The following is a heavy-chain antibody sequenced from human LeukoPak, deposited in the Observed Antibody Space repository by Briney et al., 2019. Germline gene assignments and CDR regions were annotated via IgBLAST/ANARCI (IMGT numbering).Heavy chain of an antibody. CDR3: ARVSYYDSSGYYPLGY. Sequence: ASVKVSCKASGGTFSSYAISWVRQAPGQGLEWMGRIIPILGIANYAQKFQGRVTITADKSTSTAYMELSSLRSEDTAVYYCARVSYYDSSGYYPLGYWGQGTLVTVSS. CDR1: GGTFSSYA. D-gene: IGHD3-22*01. V-gene: IGHV1-69*04. J-gene: IGHJ4*02. CDR2: IIPILGIA.